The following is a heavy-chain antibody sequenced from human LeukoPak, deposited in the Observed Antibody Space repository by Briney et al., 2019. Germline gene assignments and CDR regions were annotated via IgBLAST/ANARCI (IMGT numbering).Heavy chain of an antibody. V-gene: IGHV1-46*01. Sequence: ASVKVSCKASGYTFTGYYMHWVRQAPGQGLEWMGWINPSGGSTSYAQKFQGRVTMTRDTTTSTVYMELSSLRSEDTAVYYCARSRPRGYSSSWYSLEDYWGQGTLVTVSS. CDR1: GYTFTGYY. CDR3: ARSRPRGYSSSWYSLEDY. CDR2: INPSGGST. D-gene: IGHD6-13*01. J-gene: IGHJ4*02.